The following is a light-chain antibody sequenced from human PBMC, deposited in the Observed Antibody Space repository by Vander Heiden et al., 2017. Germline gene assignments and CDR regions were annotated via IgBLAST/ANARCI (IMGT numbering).Light chain of an antibody. CDR2: QDS. V-gene: IGLV3-1*01. J-gene: IGLJ2*01. CDR1: KLGDKY. Sequence: SSALTQPPPVPLSSGQTASITFSGDKLGDKYACWYQQKPGRSPVLVIYQDSKRPSGIPERFSGSNSGNTATLTVSGTQAMDEADYYCQAWDSSTVVFGGGTKLTVL. CDR3: QAWDSSTVV.